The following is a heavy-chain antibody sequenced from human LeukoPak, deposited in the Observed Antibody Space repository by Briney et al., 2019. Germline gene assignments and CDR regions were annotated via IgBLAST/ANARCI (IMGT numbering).Heavy chain of an antibody. CDR2: IYYSGST. CDR3: ARGGRPLAAASN. D-gene: IGHD6-13*01. V-gene: IGHV4-59*01. CDR1: GGSISSYY. Sequence: SETLSLTCTVSGGSISSYYWSWIRQPPGKGLEWIGYIYYSGSTNYNPSLKSRVTISVDTSKNQFSLKLSSVTAADTAVYYCARGGRPLAAASNWGQGTLVTVSS. J-gene: IGHJ4*02.